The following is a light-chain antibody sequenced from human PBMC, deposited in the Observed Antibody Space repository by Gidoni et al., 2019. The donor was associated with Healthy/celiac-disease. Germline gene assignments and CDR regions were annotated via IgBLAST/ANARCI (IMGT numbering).Light chain of an antibody. J-gene: IGLJ1*01. CDR2: SNN. V-gene: IGLV1-44*01. Sequence: QSVLTQPPSASGTHGQRVTISCSGSSSNIGSNTVNWYQQLPGTAPKLLIYSNNQRPSGVPDRFSGSKSGTSASLAISGLHSEDDADYYCAAWDDSLNGYVFGTGTKVTVL. CDR1: SSNIGSNT. CDR3: AAWDDSLNGYV.